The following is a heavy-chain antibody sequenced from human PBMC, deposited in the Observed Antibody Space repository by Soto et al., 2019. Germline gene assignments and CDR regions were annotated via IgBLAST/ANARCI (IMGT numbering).Heavy chain of an antibody. D-gene: IGHD2-8*01. Sequence: ASVKVSCKASGGTFSSYAISWVRQAPGQGLEWMGGIIPIFGTANYAQKFQGRVTITADKSTSTAYMELSSLRSEDTAVYYCARSGYCTNGVCYPTYYYYGMDDWGQGTTVTVS. J-gene: IGHJ6*02. CDR3: ARSGYCTNGVCYPTYYYYGMDD. CDR2: IIPIFGTA. CDR1: GGTFSSYA. V-gene: IGHV1-69*06.